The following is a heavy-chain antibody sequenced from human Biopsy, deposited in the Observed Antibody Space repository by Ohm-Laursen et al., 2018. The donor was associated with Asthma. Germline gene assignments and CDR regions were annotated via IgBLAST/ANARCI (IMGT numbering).Heavy chain of an antibody. D-gene: IGHD3-3*01. J-gene: IGHJ6*02. V-gene: IGHV3-48*02. Sequence: SLRLSCSASGFTFSSYPMNWVRQAPGKGLEWLSYINNSSSTIYYADSVKGRFTISRDNAKNSLYLQMNSLRDEDTAVYYCARMITIFGVVSRGMDVWGQGTTVTVSS. CDR3: ARMITIFGVVSRGMDV. CDR2: INNSSSTI. CDR1: GFTFSSYP.